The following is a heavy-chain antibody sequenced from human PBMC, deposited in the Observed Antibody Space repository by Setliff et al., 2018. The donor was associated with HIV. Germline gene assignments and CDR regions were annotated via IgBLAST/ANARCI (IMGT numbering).Heavy chain of an antibody. J-gene: IGHJ6*03. D-gene: IGHD3-22*01. CDR1: GGYISSGSYY. CDR2: IYTSGST. Sequence: TLSLTCPVSGGYISSGSYYWSWIRQPAGKGLEWIGHIYTSGSTNYNPSLKSRVTISVDTSKNQFSLKLSSVTAADTAVYYCARDHPANYYDSSGYPLYYYYMDVWGKGTTVTVSS. CDR3: ARDHPANYYDSSGYPLYYYYMDV. V-gene: IGHV4-61*09.